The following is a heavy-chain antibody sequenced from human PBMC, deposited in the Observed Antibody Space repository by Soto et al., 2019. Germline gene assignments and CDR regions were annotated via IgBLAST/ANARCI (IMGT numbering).Heavy chain of an antibody. CDR1: GGSISSGGYY. Sequence: SETLSLTCTVSGGSISSGGYYWSWIRQHPGKGLEWIGYIYYSGSTYYNPSLKSRVTISVDTSKNQFSLKLSSVTAADTGIYYCTTDSYSTMIVVRFDYWGHGTLVTVSS. CDR2: IYYSGST. J-gene: IGHJ4*01. V-gene: IGHV4-31*03. D-gene: IGHD3-22*01. CDR3: TTDSYSTMIVVRFDY.